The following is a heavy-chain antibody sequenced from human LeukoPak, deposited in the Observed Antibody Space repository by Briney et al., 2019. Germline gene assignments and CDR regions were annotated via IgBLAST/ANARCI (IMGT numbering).Heavy chain of an antibody. V-gene: IGHV3-7*01. Sequence: SGGSLRLSCEVSGFTFSSYWMNWVRQAPGKGLEWVANIKQDGSDKYYVDSVKGRFTISRDNPKNSLYLQINNLRAEDTAVYYCGRLAHNAWYAIDFWGQGTLVTVSS. CDR2: IKQDGSDK. D-gene: IGHD2-2*01. J-gene: IGHJ4*02. CDR3: GRLAHNAWYAIDF. CDR1: GFTFSSYW.